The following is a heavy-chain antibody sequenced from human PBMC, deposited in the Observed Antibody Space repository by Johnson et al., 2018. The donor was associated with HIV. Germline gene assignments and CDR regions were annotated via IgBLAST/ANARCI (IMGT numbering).Heavy chain of an antibody. CDR2: IKQDGSEK. D-gene: IGHD3-10*01. V-gene: IGHV3-7*01. Sequence: VQLVESGGGLVQPGGSLRLSCAASGFTFSNYWMSWVRQAPGKGLEWVANIKQDGSEKYYVDSVKGRFTISRDNAKNSLYLQMNSLRAEDTAVYYCAKDPRHGGDAFDIWGQGTMVTVSS. CDR1: GFTFSNYW. CDR3: AKDPRHGGDAFDI. J-gene: IGHJ3*02.